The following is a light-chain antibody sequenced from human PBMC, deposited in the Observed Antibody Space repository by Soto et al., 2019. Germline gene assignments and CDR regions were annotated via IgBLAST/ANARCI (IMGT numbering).Light chain of an antibody. CDR1: QSVNTY. CDR3: QQRSDWPLT. J-gene: IGKJ4*01. V-gene: IGKV3-11*01. Sequence: EIVLTQSPATLSLSPGERATLSCRASQSVNTYLAWYQQRPGQAPRLLMYDASNRATGIPARFSGRGSGTDFPLTIDSLEPEDVAVYYCQQRSDWPLTFGGGTKVEIK. CDR2: DAS.